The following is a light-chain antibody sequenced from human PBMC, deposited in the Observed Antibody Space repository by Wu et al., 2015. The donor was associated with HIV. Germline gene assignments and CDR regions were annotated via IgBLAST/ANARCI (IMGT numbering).Light chain of an antibody. Sequence: EIVLTQSPGTVSLSPGERATLSCRASQSVRNNYVAWYQQKPGQAPRLLIYGASIRATGIPDRFSGSGSGTDFTLTISRLEPEDFAVYYCQQYGSSPWTFGQGTKVEIK. CDR2: GAS. J-gene: IGKJ1*01. CDR1: QSVRNNY. V-gene: IGKV3-20*01. CDR3: QQYGSSPWT.